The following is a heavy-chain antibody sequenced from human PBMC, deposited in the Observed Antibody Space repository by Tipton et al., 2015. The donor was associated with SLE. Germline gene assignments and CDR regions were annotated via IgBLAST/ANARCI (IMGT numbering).Heavy chain of an antibody. J-gene: IGHJ4*02. CDR3: ASLLWGGWPFHH. D-gene: IGHD3-16*01. CDR2: IYYSGST. V-gene: IGHV4-39*07. CDR1: GGSISSSSYY. Sequence: TLSLTCTVSGGSISSSSYYWGWNRQPPGKGLEWIGSIYYSGSTYYNPSLKSRVTISVDTSKNQFSLKLSSVTAADTAVYYCASLLWGGWPFHHRGQGTLVTGPS.